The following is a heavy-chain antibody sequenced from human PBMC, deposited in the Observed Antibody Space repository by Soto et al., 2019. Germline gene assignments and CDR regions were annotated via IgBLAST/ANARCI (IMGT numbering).Heavy chain of an antibody. Sequence: GGSLRLSCAASGFTFSSYWMSWVRQAPGKGLEWVANIKQDGTEKYYADSVKGRFTISRDNAKNSLYLQMNSLRAEDTAVYYCARGVVPATILSWFDPWGQGTLVTVSS. CDR2: IKQDGTEK. V-gene: IGHV3-7*03. D-gene: IGHD2-2*02. CDR3: ARGVVPATILSWFDP. J-gene: IGHJ5*02. CDR1: GFTFSSYW.